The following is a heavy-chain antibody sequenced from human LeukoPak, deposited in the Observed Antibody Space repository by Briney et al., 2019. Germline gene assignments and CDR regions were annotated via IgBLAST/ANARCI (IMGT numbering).Heavy chain of an antibody. J-gene: IGHJ6*04. Sequence: GGSLRLSWAASGFIFSNCGMHWVRQAPGKGLEWVAVISYDGSNKYYADSVKGRFTISRDNSKNTLYLQMNSLRAEDTAVYYCARDAYYYDSSGYPDVWGKGTTVTVSS. CDR2: ISYDGSNK. V-gene: IGHV3-30*19. CDR1: GFIFSNCG. D-gene: IGHD3-22*01. CDR3: ARDAYYYDSSGYPDV.